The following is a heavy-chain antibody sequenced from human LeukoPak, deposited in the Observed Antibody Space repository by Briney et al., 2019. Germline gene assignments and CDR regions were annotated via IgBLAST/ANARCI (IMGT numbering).Heavy chain of an antibody. J-gene: IGHJ4*02. Sequence: SETLSLTCAVYGGSFSGYYWSWIRQPPGKGLEWIGEINHSGSTNYNPSLKSRVTISVDTSKNQFSLKLSSVIAADTAVYFCARGPPTGYYDSSGFYYVFDYWGQGTLVTVSS. CDR3: ARGPPTGYYDSSGFYYVFDY. CDR1: GGSFSGYY. V-gene: IGHV4-34*01. CDR2: INHSGST. D-gene: IGHD3-22*01.